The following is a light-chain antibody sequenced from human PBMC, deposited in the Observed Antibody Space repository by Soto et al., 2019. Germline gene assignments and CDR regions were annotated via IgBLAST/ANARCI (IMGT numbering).Light chain of an antibody. V-gene: IGLV2-14*01. Sequence: QSVLTQPASVSGSPGQSITISCTGTSSDVGGYYYVSWYQRHPGKAPKLMIYDVSNRPSGVSNRFSASKSGNTASLTISGLQAEDEAHYYCSSYTSSSTHVVFGGGTKVTVL. CDR2: DVS. J-gene: IGLJ2*01. CDR1: SSDVGGYYY. CDR3: SSYTSSSTHVV.